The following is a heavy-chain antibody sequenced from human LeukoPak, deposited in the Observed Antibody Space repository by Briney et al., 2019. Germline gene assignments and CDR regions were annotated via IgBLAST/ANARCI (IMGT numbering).Heavy chain of an antibody. CDR3: ARSSPYYDIEYYFDY. CDR2: IYYSGST. J-gene: IGHJ4*02. D-gene: IGHD3-9*01. V-gene: IGHV4-61*08. Sequence: SETLSLTCTVSGGSISSGDYYWSWIRQPPGKGLEWIGYIYYSGSTNYNPSLKSRVTISVDTSKNQFSLKLSSVTAADTAVYYCARSSPYYDIEYYFDYWGQGTLVTVSS. CDR1: GGSISSGDYY.